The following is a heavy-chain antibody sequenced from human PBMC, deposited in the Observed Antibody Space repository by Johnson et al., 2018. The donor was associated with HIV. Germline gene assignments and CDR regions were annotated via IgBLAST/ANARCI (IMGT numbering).Heavy chain of an antibody. Sequence: MLLVESGGVVVQPGGSLRLSCAASGFTVSSNYMSWVRQAPGKGLEWVSVLYSDGGTYYADSVKGRFTISRDNSKNSLYLQVHSFRVEDTAVYYCAREGFSGTYFSAFDIWGRGTMVTVSS. D-gene: IGHD1-1*01. CDR1: GFTVSSNY. V-gene: IGHV3-66*01. J-gene: IGHJ3*02. CDR3: AREGFSGTYFSAFDI. CDR2: LYSDGGT.